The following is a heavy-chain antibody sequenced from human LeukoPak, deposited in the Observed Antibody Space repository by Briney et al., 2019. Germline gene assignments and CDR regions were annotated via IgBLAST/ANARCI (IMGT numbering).Heavy chain of an antibody. D-gene: IGHD6-19*01. CDR2: TYYMSNWYN. CDR1: GDSVSSNSAA. J-gene: IGHJ6*02. V-gene: IGHV6-1*01. CDR3: ASSRAVAGSGYYYGMDV. Sequence: SQTLSLTCAIYGDSVSSNSAAWNWIRQSPSRGLEWLGRTYYMSNWYNDYAVSVKSRITINPDTSKNQFSLHLNSVTPEDTAVYYCASSRAVAGSGYYYGMDVWGQGTTVTVSS.